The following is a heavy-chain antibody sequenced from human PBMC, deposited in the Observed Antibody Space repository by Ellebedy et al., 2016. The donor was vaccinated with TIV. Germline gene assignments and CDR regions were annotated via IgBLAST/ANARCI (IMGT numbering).Heavy chain of an antibody. Sequence: PGGSLRLSCAASGFPFSSYAMAWVRQTPGKGLEWVSAISGSGDSPHYADSVKGRFTISRDTSKNTLYLKMNSLRAEDTAVYYCAKDRFSSAWYGGYFDYWGQGTLVTVSS. CDR1: GFPFSSYA. J-gene: IGHJ4*02. V-gene: IGHV3-23*01. CDR3: AKDRFSSAWYGGYFDY. D-gene: IGHD6-19*01. CDR2: ISGSGDSP.